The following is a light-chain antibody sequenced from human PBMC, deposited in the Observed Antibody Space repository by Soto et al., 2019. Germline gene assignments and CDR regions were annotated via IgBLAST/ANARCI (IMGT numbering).Light chain of an antibody. CDR3: QQYNSYSRT. CDR1: RDVGSD. J-gene: IGKJ1*01. Sequence: TQSPSSLSASVGEKIIITCRASRDVGSDVSWYQQKPGKAPKLLIYDASSLESGVPSRFSGSGSGTEFTLTISSLQPDDFATYYCQQYNSYSRTFGQGTKVDIK. V-gene: IGKV1-13*02. CDR2: DAS.